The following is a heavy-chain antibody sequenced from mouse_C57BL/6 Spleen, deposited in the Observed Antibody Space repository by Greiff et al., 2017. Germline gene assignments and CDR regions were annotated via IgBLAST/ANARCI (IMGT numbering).Heavy chain of an antibody. CDR1: GFTFSDYY. D-gene: IGHD4-1*01. J-gene: IGHJ1*03. Sequence: EVKLMESGGGLVQPGGSLKLSCAASGFTFSDYYMYWVRQTPEKRLEWVAYIINGGGSTYYPDTVKGRFTISRDNAKNTLYLQMSRLKSEDTAMYYCARLLNWDWYFDVWGTGTTVTVSS. V-gene: IGHV5-12*01. CDR3: ARLLNWDWYFDV. CDR2: IINGGGST.